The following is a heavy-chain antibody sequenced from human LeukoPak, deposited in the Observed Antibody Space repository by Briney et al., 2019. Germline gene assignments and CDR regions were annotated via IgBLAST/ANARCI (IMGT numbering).Heavy chain of an antibody. CDR2: ISGSGGST. CDR3: AKDRRYSSFDY. D-gene: IGHD6-13*01. J-gene: IGHJ4*02. V-gene: IGHV3-23*01. Sequence: EGQLRLSCAGSGFTFSSYAMGWIRQAPGKGLESLSAISGSGGSTYYADSVKGRFTISRDNSKNTLYLQMNSLRAEDTAVYYCAKDRRYSSFDYWGQGTLVTVSS. CDR1: GFTFSSYA.